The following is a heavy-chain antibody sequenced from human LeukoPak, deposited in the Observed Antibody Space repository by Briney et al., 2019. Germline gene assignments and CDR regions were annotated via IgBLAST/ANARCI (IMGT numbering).Heavy chain of an antibody. CDR1: GFTFSSYW. V-gene: IGHV3-7*01. D-gene: IGHD3-22*01. J-gene: IGHJ4*02. CDR3: VRLDRSGYMDY. CDR2: MKQDGGEK. Sequence: GFLRLSCAASGFTFSSYWMTLVRQAPGKGLEWVANMKQDGGEKNYVDSVKGRFTISRDNAKNSLYLQMNSLSAEDTAIYYCVRLDRSGYMDYWGQGNLLIVSS.